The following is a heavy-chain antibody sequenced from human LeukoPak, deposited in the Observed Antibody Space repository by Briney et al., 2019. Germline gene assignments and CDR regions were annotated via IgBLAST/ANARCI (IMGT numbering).Heavy chain of an antibody. J-gene: IGHJ4*02. Sequence: SETLSLTCAVSGGSINNYYWSWIRQPPGRGLEWIGYIYDSGSTNYNPSLKSRVTISVDTSKNQFSLKLSSVTAADTAVYYCARDMGYSGYRSNFDYWGQGTLVTVSS. CDR2: IYDSGST. CDR1: GGSINNYY. D-gene: IGHD5-12*01. V-gene: IGHV4-59*12. CDR3: ARDMGYSGYRSNFDY.